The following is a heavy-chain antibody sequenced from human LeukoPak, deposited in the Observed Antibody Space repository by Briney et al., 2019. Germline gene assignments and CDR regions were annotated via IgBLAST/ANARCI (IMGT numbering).Heavy chain of an antibody. J-gene: IGHJ4*02. D-gene: IGHD3-10*01. CDR3: ARARLLWFGEYYFDY. V-gene: IGHV4-59*01. CDR1: GGSISSYY. CDR2: IYYRGST. Sequence: PSETLSLTCTDPGGSISSYYWSWIRQPPRKGGEWSGYIYYRGSTNYNPSLKSRVTISVDTSKNQFSLKLSSVTAADTAVYYCARARLLWFGEYYFDYWGQGTLVTVSS.